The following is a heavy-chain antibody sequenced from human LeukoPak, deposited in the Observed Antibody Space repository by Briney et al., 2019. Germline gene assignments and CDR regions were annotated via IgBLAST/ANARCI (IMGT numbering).Heavy chain of an antibody. V-gene: IGHV4-38-2*02. Sequence: PSETLSLTCTVSGYSISSGYYWGWIRQPPGKGLEWIGSIYHSGSTYYNPSLKSRVTISVDTSKNQFSLKLSSVTAADTAVYYCARAVDRYDFWSGYSNWFDPWGQGTLVTVSS. D-gene: IGHD3-3*01. J-gene: IGHJ5*02. CDR3: ARAVDRYDFWSGYSNWFDP. CDR2: IYHSGST. CDR1: GYSISSGYY.